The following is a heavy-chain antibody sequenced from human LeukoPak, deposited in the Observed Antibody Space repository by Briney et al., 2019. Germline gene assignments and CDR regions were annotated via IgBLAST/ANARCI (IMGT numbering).Heavy chain of an antibody. Sequence: SGTLSLTCSVSGGSISSYYWSWIRQPPGKGLEYIGYIYYSGSTNYNPSLKSRVTISVDTSKDQFSLNLTSVTAADTAVYYCARLKCISTTCPSRYVMDVWGQGTTVTVSS. V-gene: IGHV4-59*01. CDR3: ARLKCISTTCPSRYVMDV. CDR2: IYYSGST. D-gene: IGHD2-2*01. J-gene: IGHJ6*02. CDR1: GGSISSYY.